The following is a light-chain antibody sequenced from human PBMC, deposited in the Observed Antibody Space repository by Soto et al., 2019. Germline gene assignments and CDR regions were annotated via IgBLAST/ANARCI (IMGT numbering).Light chain of an antibody. Sequence: DIQMTQSPSSVSASVGDRVTITCRASQHISYWLNWYQQKPGKAPNLLIFSTSNLQSGVPSRFSGSGSGTDFTLTISSLQPEDFATYYCQQAKNFPLTFGGGTRVEMK. CDR1: QHISYW. J-gene: IGKJ4*01. CDR3: QQAKNFPLT. CDR2: STS. V-gene: IGKV1-12*01.